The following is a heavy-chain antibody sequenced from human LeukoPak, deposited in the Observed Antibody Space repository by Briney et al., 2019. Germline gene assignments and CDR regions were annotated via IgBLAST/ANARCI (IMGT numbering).Heavy chain of an antibody. V-gene: IGHV3-21*01. CDR1: GFTFSSYS. CDR3: ARVLIAVAAYFDY. CDR2: ISSSSSYI. Sequence: GGSLRLSCAASGFTFSSYSMIWVRQAPGKGLEWVSSISSSSSYIYYADSVKGRFTISRDNAKNSLYLQMNSLRAEDTAVYYCARVLIAVAAYFDYWGQGTLVTVSS. J-gene: IGHJ4*02. D-gene: IGHD6-19*01.